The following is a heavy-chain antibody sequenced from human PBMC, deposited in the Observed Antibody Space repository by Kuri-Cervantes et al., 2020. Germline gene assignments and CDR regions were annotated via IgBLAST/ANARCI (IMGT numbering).Heavy chain of an antibody. J-gene: IGHJ6*02. Sequence: GGSLRLSCAASGFAFSSYSLSWIRQAPGKGLEWVSYISSSGSTIYYADSVKGRFTISRDNAKNSLYLQMNSLRAEDTAVYYCARLKVHTAMEQTYYYYGMDVWGQGTTVTVSS. CDR3: ARLKVHTAMEQTYYYYGMDV. CDR1: GFAFSSYS. D-gene: IGHD5-18*01. V-gene: IGHV3-48*04. CDR2: ISSSGSTI.